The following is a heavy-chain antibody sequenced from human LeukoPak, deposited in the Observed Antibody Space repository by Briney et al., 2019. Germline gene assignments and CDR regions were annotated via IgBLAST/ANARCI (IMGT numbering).Heavy chain of an antibody. CDR2: ISSSGSTM. Sequence: GGSLRLYCAASGFTFGDYYMGWIRQAPGKGLEWVPYISSSGSTMLYPDSVKGRFTISRDNAKKSLYLQLNSLRAGDTAVYYCARALHDAFDIWGQGTMVTVSS. V-gene: IGHV3-11*01. J-gene: IGHJ3*02. CDR1: GFTFGDYY. CDR3: ARALHDAFDI.